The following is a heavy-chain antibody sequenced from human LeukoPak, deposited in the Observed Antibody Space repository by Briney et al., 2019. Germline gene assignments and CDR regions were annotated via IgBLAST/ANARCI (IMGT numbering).Heavy chain of an antibody. D-gene: IGHD5-18*01. CDR2: ISWNSGSI. Sequence: PGRSLRLSCAASGFTFDDYAMHWVRQAPGKGLEWVSGISWNSGSIGYADSVKGRFTISRDNAKNSLYLQMNSLRAEDTAVYYCARSQRGYNLGYAFDIWGQGTMVTVSS. CDR1: GFTFDDYA. CDR3: ARSQRGYNLGYAFDI. V-gene: IGHV3-9*01. J-gene: IGHJ3*02.